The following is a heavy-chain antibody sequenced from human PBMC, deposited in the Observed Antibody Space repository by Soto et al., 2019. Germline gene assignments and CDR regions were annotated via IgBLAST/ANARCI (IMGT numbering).Heavy chain of an antibody. V-gene: IGHV3-30-3*01. CDR3: ARAGLGSSSWCFEY. D-gene: IGHD6-13*01. CDR1: VFTFSTYT. CDR2: ISYDGSNK. Sequence: VGSLRLSCASSVFTFSTYTMHCVRHSPGEWLEWVAVISYDGSNKYYADSVKGRFTISRDNSKNTLYLQMNSLRAEDTAVYYCARAGLGSSSWCFEYWCQGTLVTVSS. J-gene: IGHJ4*02.